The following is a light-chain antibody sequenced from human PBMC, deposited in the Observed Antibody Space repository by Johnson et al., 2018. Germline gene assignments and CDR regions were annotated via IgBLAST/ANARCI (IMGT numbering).Light chain of an antibody. CDR1: SSNIGNNY. V-gene: IGLV1-51*02. J-gene: IGLJ1*01. Sequence: QSVLTQPPSVSAAPGQKVTISCSGSSSNIGNNYVSWYQQLPGTAHKLLIYENNKRPSGIPDRFSGSKSGTSATLGITGLQTGDAADYYCETGDSSLSAGNVFGTGPKVTVL. CDR3: ETGDSSLSAGNV. CDR2: ENN.